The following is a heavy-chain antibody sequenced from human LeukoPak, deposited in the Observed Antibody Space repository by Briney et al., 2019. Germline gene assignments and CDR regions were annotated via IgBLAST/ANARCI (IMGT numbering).Heavy chain of an antibody. J-gene: IGHJ4*02. D-gene: IGHD5-24*01. V-gene: IGHV3-21*01. CDR2: ISSSSSYI. CDR1: GFTFSSYS. CDR3: ARGSRDGYNIDY. Sequence: WGSLRLSCAASGFTFSSYSMNWVRQAPGKGLEWVSSISSSSSYIYYADSVKGRFTISRDNAKNSLYLQMNSLRAEDTAVYYCARGSRDGYNIDYWGQGTLVTVSS.